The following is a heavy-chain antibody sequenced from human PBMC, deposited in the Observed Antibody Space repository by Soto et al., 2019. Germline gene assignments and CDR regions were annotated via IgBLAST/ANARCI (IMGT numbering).Heavy chain of an antibody. CDR3: AGTHVDTRGSFPSGLDL. V-gene: IGHV1-69*01. D-gene: IGHD5-18*01. CDR1: GCTFNSYV. J-gene: IGHJ5*02. CDR2: IIPVLDTA. Sequence: VQLLQSGAEVKKPGSSVKVSCKPSGCTFNSYVLNRVRQAPGQGLEGLGGIIPVLDTADDAEKFQGRLTITADESTSTAYMDLSSLISEDTAVYYCAGTHVDTRGSFPSGLDLWGQGTLVTVAS.